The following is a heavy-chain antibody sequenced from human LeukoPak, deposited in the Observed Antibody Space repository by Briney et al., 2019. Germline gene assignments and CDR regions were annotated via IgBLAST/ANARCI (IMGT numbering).Heavy chain of an antibody. CDR2: IYYSGST. D-gene: IGHD5-18*01. CDR1: GGSISSYY. V-gene: IGHV4-59*01. J-gene: IGHJ4*02. CDR3: AREGSYGYVGLFDY. Sequence: SETLSLTCTVSGGSISSYYWSWIRQPPGKGLEWIGYIYYSGSTNYNPSLKSRVTISVDTSKRQFSLKLSSVTAADTAVYYCAREGSYGYVGLFDYWGQGILIAVSS.